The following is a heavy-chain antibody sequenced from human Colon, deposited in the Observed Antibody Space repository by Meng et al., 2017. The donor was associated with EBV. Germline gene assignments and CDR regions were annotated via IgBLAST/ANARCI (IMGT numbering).Heavy chain of an antibody. D-gene: IGHD6-19*01. J-gene: IGHJ4*02. V-gene: IGHV4-30-4*01. CDR2: IYYSGST. CDR1: GGSVSMGDYD. CDR3: GRPHLISVAGHFDY. Sequence: QAWAQARGPDLVRPSQPLSCTWSVSGGSVSMGDYDWSWIRQPPGKGLEWIGSIYYSGSTYYNPSLKSRVTISVDTSKNQFSLKLSSVTAADTAVYYCGRPHLISVAGHFDYWGQGTLVTVSS.